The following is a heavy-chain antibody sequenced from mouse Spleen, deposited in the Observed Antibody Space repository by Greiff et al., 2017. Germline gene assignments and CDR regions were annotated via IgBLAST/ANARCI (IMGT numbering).Heavy chain of an antibody. CDR2: ISGGGSYT. V-gene: IGHV5-9-2*01. D-gene: IGHD2-4*01. CDR1: GFTFSSYG. CDR3: ARPSTMITRDWFAY. Sequence: EVKLVESGGGLVKPGGSLKLSCAASGFTFSSYGMSWVRQTPEKRLEWVATISGGGSYTYYPDSVKGRFTISRDNAKNNLYLQMSSLRSEDTALYYCARPSTMITRDWFAYWGQGTLVTVSA. J-gene: IGHJ3*01.